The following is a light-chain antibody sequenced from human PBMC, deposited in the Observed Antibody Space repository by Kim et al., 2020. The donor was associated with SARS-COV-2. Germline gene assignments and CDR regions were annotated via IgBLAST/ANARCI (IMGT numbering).Light chain of an antibody. CDR2: LNSDGSH. V-gene: IGLV4-69*01. J-gene: IGLJ3*02. Sequence: SVKLTCTLSSGHSSYAIAWHQQQPEKGPRYLMKLNSDGSHSKGDGIPDRFSGSSSGAERYLTISSLQSEDEVDYYCQTWGTGIRVFGGGTKLTVL. CDR1: SGHSSYA. CDR3: QTWGTGIRV.